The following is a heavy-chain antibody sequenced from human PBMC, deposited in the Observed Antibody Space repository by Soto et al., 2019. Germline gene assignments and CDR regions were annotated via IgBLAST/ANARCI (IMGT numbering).Heavy chain of an antibody. Sequence: SVKVSCKASGGTFSSYAISWMRQAPGQGLEWMGGIIPIFGTANYAQKFQGRVTITADESTSTAYMELSSLRSEDTAVYYCARAIYDFWSGYYITSPPDYYYGMDVWGQGTTVTVSS. CDR2: IIPIFGTA. J-gene: IGHJ6*02. CDR3: ARAIYDFWSGYYITSPPDYYYGMDV. CDR1: GGTFSSYA. D-gene: IGHD3-3*01. V-gene: IGHV1-69*13.